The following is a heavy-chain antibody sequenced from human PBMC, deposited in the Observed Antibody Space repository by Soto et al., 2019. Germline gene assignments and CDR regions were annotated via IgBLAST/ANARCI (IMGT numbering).Heavy chain of an antibody. J-gene: IGHJ6*02. CDR3: ARDRAGTTLWRRNYGMDV. CDR2: IWYDGSNK. D-gene: IGHD1-7*01. CDR1: GFTFSSYG. V-gene: IGHV3-33*01. Sequence: QVQLVESGGGVVQPGRSLRLSCAASGFTFSSYGMHWVRQAPGKGLEWVAVIWYDGSNKYYADSVKGRFTISRDNSKNTLYLQMNSLRAEDTAVDYCARDRAGTTLWRRNYGMDVWGQGTTVTVSS.